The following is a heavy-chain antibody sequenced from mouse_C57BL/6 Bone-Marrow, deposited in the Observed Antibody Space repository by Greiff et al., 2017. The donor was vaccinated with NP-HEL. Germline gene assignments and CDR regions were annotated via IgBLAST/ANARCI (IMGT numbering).Heavy chain of an antibody. D-gene: IGHD2-3*01. Sequence: VQLQQPGAELVKPGASVKLSCKASGYTFTSYWMHWVKQRPGQGLEWIGMIHPNSGSTNYNEKFKSKATLTVDKSSSTAYMRLSSLTSEDSAVYYCARKGDGYYTLDYWGQGTTLTVSS. J-gene: IGHJ2*01. CDR1: GYTFTSYW. CDR3: ARKGDGYYTLDY. CDR2: IHPNSGST. V-gene: IGHV1-64*01.